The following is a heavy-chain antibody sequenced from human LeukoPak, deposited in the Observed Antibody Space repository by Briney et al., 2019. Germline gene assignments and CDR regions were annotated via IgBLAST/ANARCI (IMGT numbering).Heavy chain of an antibody. CDR2: INAGNGNT. Sequence: ASVKVSCKASGYAFTSYAMHWVRQAPGQRLEWMGWINAGNGNTKYSQKFQGRVTITRDTSASTAYMELSSLRSEDTAVYYCARSTARGYSYEFWGQGTLVTVSS. D-gene: IGHD5-18*01. CDR1: GYAFTSYA. J-gene: IGHJ4*02. V-gene: IGHV1-3*01. CDR3: ARSTARGYSYEF.